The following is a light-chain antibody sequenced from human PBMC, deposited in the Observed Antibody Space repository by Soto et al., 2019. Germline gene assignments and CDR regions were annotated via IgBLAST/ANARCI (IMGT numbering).Light chain of an antibody. CDR3: QQYNSYSYT. CDR1: QSISSW. Sequence: DIQMTQSPSTLSASVGDRVTITCRASQSISSWLAWYQQKPGKAPKLLIYKASSLESGVPSRFIGSGSGTEFTLTISRLQPDDVATYYCQQYNSYSYTFGQGTKLEIK. V-gene: IGKV1-5*03. CDR2: KAS. J-gene: IGKJ2*01.